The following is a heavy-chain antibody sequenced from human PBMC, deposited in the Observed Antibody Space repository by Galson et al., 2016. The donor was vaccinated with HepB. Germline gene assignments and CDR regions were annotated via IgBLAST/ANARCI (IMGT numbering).Heavy chain of an antibody. CDR2: LTPIAGIP. J-gene: IGHJ6*02. CDR3: ARVFGAPLVATAVDYYYGMDV. D-gene: IGHD3-10*02. V-gene: IGHV1-69*10. Sequence: SVKVSCKASGGTFSSNSISWVRQAPGQGLEWMGGLTPIAGIPNYAEKFQGRLTVSADETTSTAYMELSSLKSGDTAVYYCARVFGAPLVATAVDYYYGMDVWGQGTTVTVSS. CDR1: GGTFSSNS.